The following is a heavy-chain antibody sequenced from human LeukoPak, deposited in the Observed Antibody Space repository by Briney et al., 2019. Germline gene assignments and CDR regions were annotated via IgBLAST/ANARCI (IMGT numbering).Heavy chain of an antibody. CDR1: GFTFSSYA. J-gene: IGHJ4*02. CDR2: ISYDGSNK. CDR3: ARGYDFWSGYSLNNDY. Sequence: GGSLRLSCAASGFTFSSYAMHWVRQAPGKGLEWVAVISYDGSNKYYADSVKGRFTISRDNSKNTLYLQMNSLRAEDTAVCYCARGYDFWSGYSLNNDYWGQGTLVTVSS. V-gene: IGHV3-30-3*01. D-gene: IGHD3-3*01.